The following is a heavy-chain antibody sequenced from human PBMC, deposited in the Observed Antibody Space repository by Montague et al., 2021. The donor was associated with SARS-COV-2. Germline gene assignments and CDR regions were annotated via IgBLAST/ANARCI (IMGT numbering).Heavy chain of an antibody. CDR3: ARGSDEIIRYGMGV. D-gene: IGHD3-10*01. CDR2: SYYSGSA. V-gene: IGHV4-59*13. CDR1: GGSISSYY. J-gene: IGHJ6*02. Sequence: SETLSLTCTVSGGSISSYYWSWIRQPPGKGLEWIGYSYYSGSANYNPSLKSRITITLGTSKNQFSLKLSSVTAADTAVYYYARGSDEIIRYGMGVWGQGTTVTVSS.